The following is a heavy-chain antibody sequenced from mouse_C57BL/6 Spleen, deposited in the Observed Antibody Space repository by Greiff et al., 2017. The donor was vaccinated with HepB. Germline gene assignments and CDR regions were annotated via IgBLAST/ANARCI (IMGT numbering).Heavy chain of an antibody. CDR1: GFSLSTSGMG. V-gene: IGHV8-12*01. D-gene: IGHD1-1*01. Sequence: QVTLKVSGPGILQSSQTLILTCSFSGFSLSTSGMGVSWIRQPSGKGLEWLAHIYWDDDKRYNPSLKSRLTIAKDTSRNQVFLKITSVDPADTATYYCAIGGITTVVPDVWGTGTTVTVSS. CDR2: IYWDDDK. J-gene: IGHJ1*03. CDR3: AIGGITTVVPDV.